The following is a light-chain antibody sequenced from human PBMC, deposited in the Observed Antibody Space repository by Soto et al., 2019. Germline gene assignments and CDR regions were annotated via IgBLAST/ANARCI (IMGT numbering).Light chain of an antibody. CDR3: QQYNSYPLT. Sequence: EIVMTQSPATLSESPGERATLSCRASQSVSSNLAWYQQKPGQAPRLLIYGASTRATGIPARFSGSGSGTKFTLTISSLQPDDFATYYCQQYNSYPLTFGGGTKVEIK. J-gene: IGKJ4*01. V-gene: IGKV3-15*01. CDR2: GAS. CDR1: QSVSSN.